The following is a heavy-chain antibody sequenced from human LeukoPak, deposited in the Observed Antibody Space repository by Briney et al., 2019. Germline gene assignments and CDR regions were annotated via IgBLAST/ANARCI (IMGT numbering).Heavy chain of an antibody. D-gene: IGHD2/OR15-2a*01. CDR2: ISGSGGST. V-gene: IGHV3-23*01. J-gene: IGHJ4*02. CDR3: TTVPSTPPLDY. Sequence: GGSLRLSCAASGFTVSSSYMSWVRQAPGKGLEWVSAISGSGGSTYYADSVKGRFTISRDNSKNTLFLQMNSLKTEGTAVYYCTTVPSTPPLDYWGQGTLVTVS. CDR1: GFTVSSSY.